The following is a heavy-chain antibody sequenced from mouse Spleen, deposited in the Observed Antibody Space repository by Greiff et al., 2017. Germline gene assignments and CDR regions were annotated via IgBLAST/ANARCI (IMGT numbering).Heavy chain of an antibody. CDR3: ARNDYGSSAWFAY. J-gene: IGHJ3*01. CDR2: IWSGGST. CDR1: GLSLTSYG. D-gene: IGHD1-1*01. Sequence: QVQLQQSGPGLVQPSQSLSITCTVSGLSLTSYGVHWVRQSPGKGLEWLGVIWSGGSTDYNAAFISRLSISKDNSKSQVFFKMNSLQADDTAIYYCARNDYGSSAWFAYWGQGTLVTVSA. V-gene: IGHV2-2*01.